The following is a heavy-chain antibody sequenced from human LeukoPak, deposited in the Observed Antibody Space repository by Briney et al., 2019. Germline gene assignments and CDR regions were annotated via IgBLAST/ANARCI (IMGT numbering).Heavy chain of an antibody. CDR1: GFNFSYSW. Sequence: GGSLRLSCAASGFNFSYSWMSWVRQAPGKGLEWVANIKEDGSETYYADSVMGRFTISRDNAENSLFLQMTSLRGEDTAVYFCARRTTIFPRRYFFDYWGQGTLVTVSS. CDR2: IKEDGSET. J-gene: IGHJ4*02. V-gene: IGHV3-7*01. D-gene: IGHD3-3*01. CDR3: ARRTTIFPRRYFFDY.